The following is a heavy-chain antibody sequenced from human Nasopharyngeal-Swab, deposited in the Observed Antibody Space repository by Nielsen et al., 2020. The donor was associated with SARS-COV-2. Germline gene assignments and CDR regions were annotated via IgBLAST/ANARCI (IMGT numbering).Heavy chain of an antibody. J-gene: IGHJ3*02. CDR2: IRVSGDTT. V-gene: IGHV3-23*01. CDR3: AKVKSGTSYDAFDI. D-gene: IGHD1-26*01. CDR1: GFTFSNYA. Sequence: GGSLRLSCTASGFTFSNYAMTWVRQAPGKGLEWVSSIRVSGDTTYYADSVKGRFTISRDSSKNTLYLQMNSLRAEDTALYYCAKVKSGTSYDAFDIWGRGTMVTVSS.